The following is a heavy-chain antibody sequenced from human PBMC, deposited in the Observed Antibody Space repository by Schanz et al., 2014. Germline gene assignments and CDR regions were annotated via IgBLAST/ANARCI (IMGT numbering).Heavy chain of an antibody. Sequence: EVQLVQSGGGLVQPGGSLRLSCAASGFTFSSHWMHWVRQDPGKGLVWVARINSVGSNTDYADSVTGRFTISRDDAKKSMYLRMNNLGAEDTAVYYCTKDGPGGTGSYSADGGMDVWGQGTTVTVSS. CDR3: TKDGPGGTGSYSADGGMDV. J-gene: IGHJ6*02. CDR1: GFTFSSHW. D-gene: IGHD3-10*01. V-gene: IGHV3-74*01. CDR2: INSVGSNT.